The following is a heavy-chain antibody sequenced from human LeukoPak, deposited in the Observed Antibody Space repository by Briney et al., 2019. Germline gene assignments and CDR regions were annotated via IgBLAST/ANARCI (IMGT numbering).Heavy chain of an antibody. CDR1: GFTFSDYA. CDR3: AKDRRNTVPTISDY. J-gene: IGHJ4*02. Sequence: GGSLRLSCAVSGFTFSDYAMSWARQAPGKGLECVSSISESRDETDNADSVKGRFTISRDNSNNTLYLQMNSLRAEDTAVYYCAKDRRNTVPTISDYWGQGTLVTVCS. CDR2: ISESRDET. D-gene: IGHD5-12*01. V-gene: IGHV3-23*01.